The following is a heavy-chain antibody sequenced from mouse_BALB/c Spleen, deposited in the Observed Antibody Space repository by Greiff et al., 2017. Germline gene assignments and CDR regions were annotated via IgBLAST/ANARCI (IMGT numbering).Heavy chain of an antibody. CDR3: ARGLGWSYAMDY. CDR2: IYPGDGDT. D-gene: IGHD2-10*02. V-gene: IGHV1-82*01. Sequence: QVQLKQSGPELVKPGASVKISCKASGYAFSSSWMNWVKQRPGQGLEWIGRIYPGDGDTNYNGKFKGKATLTADKSSSTAYMQLSSLTSVDSAVYFCARGLGWSYAMDYWGQGTSVTVSS. CDR1: GYAFSSSW. J-gene: IGHJ4*01.